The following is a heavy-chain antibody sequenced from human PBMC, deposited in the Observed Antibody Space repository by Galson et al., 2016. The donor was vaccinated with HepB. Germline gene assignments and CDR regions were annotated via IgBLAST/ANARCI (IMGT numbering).Heavy chain of an antibody. CDR3: AKSVLEYDILTGYYRRGADY. CDR1: GFTFSSYA. D-gene: IGHD3-9*01. V-gene: IGHV3-23*01. CDR2: SGSGGPT. J-gene: IGHJ4*02. Sequence: SLRLSCAASGFTFSSYAMSWVRQAPGKGLEWVSSSGSGGPTYYADSVKGRFTIPRDNSKSTLFLQMHSLRPDDTAVYYCAKSVLEYDILTGYYRRGADYWGQGTLVTVSS.